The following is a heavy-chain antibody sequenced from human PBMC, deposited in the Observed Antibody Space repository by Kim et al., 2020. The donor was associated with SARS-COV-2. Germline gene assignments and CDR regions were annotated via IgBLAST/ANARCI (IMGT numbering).Heavy chain of an antibody. D-gene: IGHD3-22*01. V-gene: IGHV3-23*01. CDR1: GLTLDNYD. CDR3: VSEPDTDSGHWDH. Sequence: GGSLRLSCVGSGLTLDNYDMSWVRQAPGKGLEWVSGINTEGRNKYYAASVKARFIISRDNSKNTVHLQMDSLGAEDSAIYYCVSEPDTDSGHWDHWGQGTRVTVS. J-gene: IGHJ4*02. CDR2: INTEGRNK.